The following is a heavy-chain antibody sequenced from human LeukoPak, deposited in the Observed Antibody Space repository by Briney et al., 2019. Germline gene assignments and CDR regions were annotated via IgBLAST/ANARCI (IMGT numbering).Heavy chain of an antibody. Sequence: GGSLRLSCAASGFTFSRFWMNWVRQAPGKGLEWVANINQDGGEKYCVDSVKGRFTISRDNAKSSLYLQMNSLRAEDTAVYYCARGDGYNYHFDYWGQGTLVTVSS. CDR2: INQDGGEK. D-gene: IGHD5-24*01. CDR1: GFTFSRFW. J-gene: IGHJ4*02. CDR3: ARGDGYNYHFDY. V-gene: IGHV3-7*05.